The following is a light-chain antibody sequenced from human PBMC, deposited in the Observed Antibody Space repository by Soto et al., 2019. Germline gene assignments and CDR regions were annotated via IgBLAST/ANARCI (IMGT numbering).Light chain of an antibody. V-gene: IGKV1-5*01. J-gene: IGKJ1*01. CDR2: DAS. CDR3: QHLRT. Sequence: DLQMTQSPSTLPASVGDRVTITCRASQSVNTWLAWYQQKPGKPPKLPIHDASNVEAGVPSRFSASASGTEFILTITDLQPDDFATYYCQHLRTFGPGTKVEI. CDR1: QSVNTW.